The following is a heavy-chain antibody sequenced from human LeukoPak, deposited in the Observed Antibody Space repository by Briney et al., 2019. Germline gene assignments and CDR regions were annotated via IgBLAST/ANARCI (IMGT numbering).Heavy chain of an antibody. CDR3: ARDRPHYGEYEKTFDY. CDR1: GFTFSSYS. V-gene: IGHV3-48*01. CDR2: ITFSSSII. Sequence: GGSLRLSCAASGFTFSSYSMNWVRQAPGKGLEWVSYITFSSSIIYYADSVRGRFTISRDNAKNSLYLQMNSLRAEDTAVYYCARDRPHYGEYEKTFDYWGQGTLVTVSS. D-gene: IGHD4-17*01. J-gene: IGHJ4*02.